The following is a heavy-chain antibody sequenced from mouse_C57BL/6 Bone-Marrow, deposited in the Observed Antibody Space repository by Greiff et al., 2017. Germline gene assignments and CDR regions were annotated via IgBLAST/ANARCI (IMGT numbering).Heavy chain of an antibody. CDR3: ARPYYSNYWYFDV. CDR2: IDPGSGST. D-gene: IGHD2-5*01. J-gene: IGHJ1*03. CDR1: GYTFTSYW. V-gene: IGHV1-55*01. Sequence: QVQLQQPGAELVKPGASVKMSCKASGYTFTSYWITWVKQRPGQGLEWIGDIDPGSGSTNYNEKFKSKASLTVDTSSSTAYMQLSSLTSEDSAVYYCARPYYSNYWYFDVWGTGTTVTVSS.